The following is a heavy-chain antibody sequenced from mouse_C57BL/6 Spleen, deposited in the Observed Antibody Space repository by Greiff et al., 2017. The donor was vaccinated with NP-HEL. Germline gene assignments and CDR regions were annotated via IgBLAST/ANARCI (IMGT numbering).Heavy chain of an antibody. D-gene: IGHD2-2*01. CDR2: INPSNGGT. V-gene: IGHV1-53*01. CDR1: GYTFTSYW. J-gene: IGHJ2*01. Sequence: QVHVKQPGTELVKPGASVKLSCKASGYTFTSYWMHWVKQRPGQGLEWIGNINPSNGGTNYNEKFKSKATLTVDKSSSTAYMQLSSLTSEDSAVYYCARAGDGYDFDYWGQGTTLTVSS. CDR3: ARAGDGYDFDY.